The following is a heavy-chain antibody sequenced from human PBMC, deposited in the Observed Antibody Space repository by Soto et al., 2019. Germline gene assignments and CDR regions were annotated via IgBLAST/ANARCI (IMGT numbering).Heavy chain of an antibody. D-gene: IGHD3-10*01. V-gene: IGHV1-8*01. Sequence: QVQLVQSGAEVKKPGASVKVSCKASGYTFTSYDINWVRQATGQGLEWMGWMNPNSGNTGYAQKFQGRVTMTRNTSISPDYMELSSLRSEDTAVYYCARESYYQAVMDVWGKGTTVTVSS. CDR1: GYTFTSYD. J-gene: IGHJ6*04. CDR3: ARESYYQAVMDV. CDR2: MNPNSGNT.